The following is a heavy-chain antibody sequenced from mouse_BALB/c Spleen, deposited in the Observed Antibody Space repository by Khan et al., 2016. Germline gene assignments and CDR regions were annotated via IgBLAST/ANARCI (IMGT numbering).Heavy chain of an antibody. CDR3: AITTVVADY. CDR1: GDSITSGY. D-gene: IGHD1-1*01. V-gene: IGHV3-8*02. Sequence: EVQLQESGPSLVKPSQTLSLTCSVTGDSITSGYWNWIRKFPGNKLDYMGYISYSGGAYYNPSLKNRLSITRDTSKNQFFLKLNSVTTEDTATYXCAITTVVADYWGQGTTLTVSS. CDR2: ISYSGGA. J-gene: IGHJ2*01.